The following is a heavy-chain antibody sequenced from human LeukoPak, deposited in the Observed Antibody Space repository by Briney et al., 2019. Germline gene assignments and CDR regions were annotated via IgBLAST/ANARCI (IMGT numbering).Heavy chain of an antibody. CDR1: EYIFSTHW. CDR3: ASHYLTGGNN. J-gene: IGHJ4*02. V-gene: IGHV5-51*01. Sequence: KLGESLKISCKASEYIFSTHWIGWVRQMPGKGLEWMGIIYLRDFHIKYSPSFQGQVTISADKSINTAYLQWSSLKASDTAMYFCASHYLTGGNNWGQGTLVTVSS. D-gene: IGHD1-26*01. CDR2: IYLRDFHI.